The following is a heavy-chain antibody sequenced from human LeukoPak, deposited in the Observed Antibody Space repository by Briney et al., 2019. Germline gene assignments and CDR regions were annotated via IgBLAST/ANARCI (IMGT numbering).Heavy chain of an antibody. D-gene: IGHD1/OR15-1a*01. CDR1: GFTFSSYG. CDR2: ISYDGSNK. Sequence: GGSLRLSCAASGFTFSSYGIHWVRQAPGKGLEWVAVISYDGSNKYYADSVKGRFTISRDNSKNTLYMQMNSLRAEDTAVYYCATSQENNFDYWGQGTLVTVSS. CDR3: ATSQENNFDY. V-gene: IGHV3-30*03. J-gene: IGHJ4*02.